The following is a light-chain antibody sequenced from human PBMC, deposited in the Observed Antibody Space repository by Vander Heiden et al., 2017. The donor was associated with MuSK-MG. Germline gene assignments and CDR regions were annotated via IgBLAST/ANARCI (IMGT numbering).Light chain of an antibody. V-gene: IGKV1-39*01. CDR3: QQSDNTPYT. J-gene: IGKJ2*01. CDR2: STS. CDR1: QTISTF. Sequence: DIQMTHSPSSLSASVGDIVTITCRASQTISTFLNWYQQKPGQVPKILIYSTSNSQSGVPSRFSGSGSATDFTLTISRLQPEDFATYFCQQSDNTPYTFDQGTKMEIK.